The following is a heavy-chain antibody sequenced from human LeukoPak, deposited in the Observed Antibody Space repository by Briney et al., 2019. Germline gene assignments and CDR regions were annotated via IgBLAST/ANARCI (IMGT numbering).Heavy chain of an antibody. CDR3: ATPPTVTRNY. CDR1: GFTFSSYA. J-gene: IGHJ4*02. Sequence: GGSLRLSCAASGFTFSSYAMHWVRQAPGKGLEWVAVILYDGTMKYHADSVKGRFTISRDNSKNTLYLQMNSLRAEDTAVYYCATPPTVTRNYWGQGILVTVSS. D-gene: IGHD4-17*01. CDR2: ILYDGTMK. V-gene: IGHV3-30*04.